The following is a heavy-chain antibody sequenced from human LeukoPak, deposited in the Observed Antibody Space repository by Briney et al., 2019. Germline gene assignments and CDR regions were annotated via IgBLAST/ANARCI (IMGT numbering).Heavy chain of an antibody. CDR3: ARELSYYDFWSGSGAGAFDI. CDR1: GYTFTGYY. D-gene: IGHD3-3*01. CDR2: INPNSGGT. J-gene: IGHJ3*02. Sequence: ASVKVSCKASGYTFTGYYMHWVRQAPGQGLEWMGWINPNSGGTNYAQKFQGRVTMTRDTSISTAYMELSRLRSDDTAVYYCARELSYYDFWSGSGAGAFDIWGQGTMVTVSS. V-gene: IGHV1-2*02.